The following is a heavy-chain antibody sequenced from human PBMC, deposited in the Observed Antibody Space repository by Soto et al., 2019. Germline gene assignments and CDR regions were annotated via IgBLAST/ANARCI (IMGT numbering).Heavy chain of an antibody. CDR2: INHSGST. CDR1: GGSFSGYY. V-gene: IGHV4-34*01. Sequence: QVQLQQWGAGLLKPSETLSLTCAVYGGSFSGYYWSWIRQPPGKGLEWNGEINHSGSTNYNPSLMRRVTTSVDTYKNHFFLMLSSGTGAETAVYYCGGGVAMVTFGGGIVRFDYWGQGTLVTVSS. J-gene: IGHJ4*02. D-gene: IGHD3-16*02. CDR3: GGGVAMVTFGGGIVRFDY.